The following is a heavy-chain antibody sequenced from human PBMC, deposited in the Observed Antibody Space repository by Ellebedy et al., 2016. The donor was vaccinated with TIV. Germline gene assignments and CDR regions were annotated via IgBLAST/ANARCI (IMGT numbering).Heavy chain of an antibody. J-gene: IGHJ5*02. D-gene: IGHD2-8*02. Sequence: SETLSLTXNVSGASVSSGSYYWTWIRQPPGKVLEWIGSMDYRGNSYYNVSLKGRVTISGDTSKNQFSLKLSSVTAADTATYYCARDSTGRRFDPWGQGTLVTVSS. V-gene: IGHV4-39*07. CDR3: ARDSTGRRFDP. CDR2: MDYRGNS. CDR1: GASVSSGSYY.